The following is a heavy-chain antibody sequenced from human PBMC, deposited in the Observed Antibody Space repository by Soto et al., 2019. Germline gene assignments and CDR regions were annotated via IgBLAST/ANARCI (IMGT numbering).Heavy chain of an antibody. Sequence: GGALRLSCVASGXTFTTSDMSWVRQAPGKGLEWVAAISGSGGSKYHADSVKGRFTISRDNAKNSLYLQMNSLRAEDTAVYYCARSIAAVYYFDYWGQGTLVTVSS. V-gene: IGHV3-21*01. D-gene: IGHD6-13*01. J-gene: IGHJ4*02. CDR2: ISGSGGSK. CDR1: GXTFTTSD. CDR3: ARSIAAVYYFDY.